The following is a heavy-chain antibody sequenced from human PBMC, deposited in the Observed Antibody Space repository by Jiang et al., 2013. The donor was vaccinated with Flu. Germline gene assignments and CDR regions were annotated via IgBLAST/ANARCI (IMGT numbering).Heavy chain of an antibody. Sequence: QTLSLTCAISGDSVSSNSAAWNWIRQSPSRGLEWLGRTYYRSKWYNDYAVSVKSRITINPDTSKNQFSLQLNSVTPEDTAVYYCARDMQVIQLNPTRGFDPWGQGTLVTVSS. J-gene: IGHJ5*02. CDR2: TYYRSKWYN. CDR1: GDSVSSNSAA. V-gene: IGHV6-1*01. CDR3: ARDMQVIQLNPTRGFDP. D-gene: IGHD5-18*01.